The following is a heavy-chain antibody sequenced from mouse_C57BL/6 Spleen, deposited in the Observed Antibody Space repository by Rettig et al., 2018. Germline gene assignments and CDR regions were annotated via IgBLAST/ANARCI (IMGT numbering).Heavy chain of an antibody. Sequence: MNWVKQSNGKSLEWIGVINPNYGTTSYNQKFKGKATLTVDQSSSTAYMQLNSLTSEDSAVYYCARGGYGNYEGGAMDYWGQGTSVTVSS. V-gene: IGHV1-39*01. CDR2: INPNYGTT. D-gene: IGHD2-1*01. J-gene: IGHJ4*01. CDR3: ARGGYGNYEGGAMDY.